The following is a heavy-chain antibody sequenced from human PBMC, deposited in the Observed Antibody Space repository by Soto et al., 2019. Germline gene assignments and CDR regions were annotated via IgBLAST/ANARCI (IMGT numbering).Heavy chain of an antibody. J-gene: IGHJ3*02. CDR1: GGSMNSHDYY. Sequence: QQQLQESGPGLVKPSQTLSLTCTVSGGSMNSHDYYWSWIRQPPGKGLEWIGYIHNSGSTYYNPSLKSRFTISSDMSKNQFSLRLNSVTAADTALYFCARGEVRGAFEIWGQGTKVTVSS. V-gene: IGHV4-30-4*01. CDR2: IHNSGST. D-gene: IGHD3-10*01. CDR3: ARGEVRGAFEI.